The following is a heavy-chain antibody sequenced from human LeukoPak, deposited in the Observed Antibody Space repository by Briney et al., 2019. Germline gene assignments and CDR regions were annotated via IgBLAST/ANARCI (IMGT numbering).Heavy chain of an antibody. CDR3: ARGRYYFDY. J-gene: IGHJ4*02. V-gene: IGHV4-59*12. Sequence: TASETLSLTCTVSGGSISSYYWSWIRQPPGKGLEWIGYIYYSGSTNYNPSLKSRVTISVDTSKDQFSLKLSSVTAADTAVYYCARGRYYFDYWGQGTLVTVSS. CDR1: GGSISSYY. CDR2: IYYSGST.